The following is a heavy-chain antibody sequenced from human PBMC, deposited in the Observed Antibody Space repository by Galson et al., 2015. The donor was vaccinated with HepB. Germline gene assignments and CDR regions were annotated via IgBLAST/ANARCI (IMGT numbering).Heavy chain of an antibody. CDR1: GFTFSNYA. D-gene: IGHD3-22*01. J-gene: IGHJ4*02. V-gene: IGHV3-23*01. CDR3: AKDPTYYYDSSGYN. CDR2: ISGSGGST. Sequence: SLRLSCAASGFTFSNYAMSWVRQAPGKGLEWVSGISGSGGSTYYGDSVKGRFTISRDNPKNTLYLQMNSLRAEDTAVYYCAKDPTYYYDSSGYNWGQGTLVTVSS.